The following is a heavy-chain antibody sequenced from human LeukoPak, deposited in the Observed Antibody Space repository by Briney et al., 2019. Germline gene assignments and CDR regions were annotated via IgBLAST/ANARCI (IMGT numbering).Heavy chain of an antibody. CDR3: ARGALHPLWFGELLNDYYYYMDV. D-gene: IGHD3-10*01. CDR2: IIPIFGTA. Sequence: ASVKVSCKASGGTFSSYAISWVRQAPGQGLEWMGGIIPIFGTANYAQKFQGRVTITADESTSTAYMELSSLRSEDTAVYYCARGALHPLWFGELLNDYYYYMDVWGKGTTVTISS. CDR1: GGTFSSYA. V-gene: IGHV1-69*13. J-gene: IGHJ6*03.